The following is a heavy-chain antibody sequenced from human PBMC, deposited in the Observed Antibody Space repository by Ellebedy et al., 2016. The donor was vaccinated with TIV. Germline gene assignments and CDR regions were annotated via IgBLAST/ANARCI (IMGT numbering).Heavy chain of an antibody. J-gene: IGHJ6*02. CDR1: GGSISGYY. CDR3: ATLPDIAVDPERYYYYGMDV. V-gene: IGHV4-59*01. CDR2: IHHTGST. Sequence: MPSETLSLTCTVSGGSISGYYWVRIRQSPGKGLEWIGYIHHTGSTSYNPSLKSRVTISVDTSKNQFSLKLSSVTATDTAVYYCATLPDIAVDPERYYYYGMDVWGQGTTVTVSS. D-gene: IGHD6-19*01.